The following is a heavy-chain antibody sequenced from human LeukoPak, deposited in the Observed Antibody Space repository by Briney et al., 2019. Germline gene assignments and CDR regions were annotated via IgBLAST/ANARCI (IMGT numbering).Heavy chain of an antibody. CDR2: IYTSGST. Sequence: SETLSLTCTVSGGSISSGSDYWSWIRQPAGKGLECIGRIYTSGSTNYNPSLKSRVTISVDTSKNQFSLKLSSVTAADTAVYYCARVVPAAMPTNWFDPWGQGTLVTVSS. V-gene: IGHV4-61*02. CDR3: ARVVPAAMPTNWFDP. CDR1: GGSISSGSDY. J-gene: IGHJ5*02. D-gene: IGHD2-2*01.